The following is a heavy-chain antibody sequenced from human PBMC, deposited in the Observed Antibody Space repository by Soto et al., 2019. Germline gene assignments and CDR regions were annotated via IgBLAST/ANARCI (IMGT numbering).Heavy chain of an antibody. CDR1: GYTFTSYY. CDR2: INPSGGST. J-gene: IGHJ4*01. V-gene: IGHV1-46*01. D-gene: IGHD3-22*01. CDR3: ARDGGNEYYYDSSGYYPDY. Sequence: GASVKVSCKASGYTFTSYYMHWVRQAPGQGLEWMGIINPSGGSTSYAQKYQGRVTMTRDTSTSTVYMEMSSLRSEDTAVYYCARDGGNEYYYDSSGYYPDYWG.